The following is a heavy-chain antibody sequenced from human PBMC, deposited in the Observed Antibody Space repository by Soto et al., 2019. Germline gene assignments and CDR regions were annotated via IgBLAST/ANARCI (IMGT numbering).Heavy chain of an antibody. CDR1: GITFSSYS. V-gene: IGHV3-48*02. J-gene: IGHJ4*02. D-gene: IGHD5-18*01. Sequence: EVQLVESGGGLVQPGESLRLSCTASGITFSSYSMNWVRQAPGKGLEWLSYISSSKTTYADSVKGRFTISRDNAKNSVYLQMNSLIDEDPAVYYCVGNQDVHTPMVHGNYWGRGTRVTVSS. CDR3: VGNQDVHTPMVHGNY. CDR2: ISSSKTT.